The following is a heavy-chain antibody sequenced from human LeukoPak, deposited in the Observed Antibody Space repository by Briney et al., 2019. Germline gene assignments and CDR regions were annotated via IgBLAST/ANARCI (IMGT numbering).Heavy chain of an antibody. V-gene: IGHV3-48*01. Sequence: GGSLRLSCAASGFTFSSYSMNWVRQAPGKGLEWVSYISSSSSTIYYADSVKGRFTISRDNTKNSLYLQMNSLRAEDTAVYYCARDLSGYSYGWWGQGTLVTVSS. J-gene: IGHJ4*02. D-gene: IGHD5-18*01. CDR2: ISSSSSTI. CDR3: ARDLSGYSYGW. CDR1: GFTFSSYS.